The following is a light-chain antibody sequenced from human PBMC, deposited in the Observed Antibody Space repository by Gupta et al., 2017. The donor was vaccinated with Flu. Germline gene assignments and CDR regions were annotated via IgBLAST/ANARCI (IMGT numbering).Light chain of an antibody. V-gene: IGKV3-15*01. CDR1: QSVSSN. Sequence: EIVMTQSPATLSVSPGERATLSCRASQSVSSNLAWYQQKPSQAPTLLIYGASTRDTGIPARFSGSGCGKDVAVPSSSRQEEDFAVYYFQQHKNWPPWAFGQGTKVEIK. CDR3: QQHKNWPPWA. CDR2: GAS. J-gene: IGKJ1*01.